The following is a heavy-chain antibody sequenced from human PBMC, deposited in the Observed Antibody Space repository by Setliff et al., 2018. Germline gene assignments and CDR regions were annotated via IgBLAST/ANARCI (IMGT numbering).Heavy chain of an antibody. Sequence: SVKVSCKASGGTFSSYAISWVRQAPGQGLEWMGGIIPIFGTANYAQKFQGRVTITADESTSTAYMELSSLRSEDTAVYYCARQAISGSDAFDIWGQGTLVTVSS. CDR2: IIPIFGTA. J-gene: IGHJ3*02. CDR1: GGTFSSYA. D-gene: IGHD3-3*01. CDR3: ARQAISGSDAFDI. V-gene: IGHV1-69*13.